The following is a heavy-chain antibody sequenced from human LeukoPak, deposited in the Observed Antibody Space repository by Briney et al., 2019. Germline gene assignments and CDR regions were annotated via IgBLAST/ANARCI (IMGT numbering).Heavy chain of an antibody. CDR2: VYHSGSI. D-gene: IGHD6-19*01. CDR1: GDSLVSGHY. V-gene: IGHV4-38-2*02. J-gene: IGHJ6*03. Sequence: SETLSLTCTVSGDSLVSGHYWGWISHPPGQGLEWVGSVYHSGSIYNNPSLKSRLLMSVDTSKNQSSLKMRSVTAGDTAVYYCARESLRQQWLVRREEYYYMDVWGKGTTVTISS. CDR3: ARESLRQQWLVRREEYYYMDV.